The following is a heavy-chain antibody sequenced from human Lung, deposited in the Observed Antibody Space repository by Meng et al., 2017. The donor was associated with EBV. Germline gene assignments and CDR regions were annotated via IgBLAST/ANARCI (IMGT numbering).Heavy chain of an antibody. CDR1: GYTFTSYA. V-gene: IGHV7-4-1*02. CDR2: ISTKTANP. Sequence: VQLLQSGSELKKPWASVKVSCKASGYTFTSYALNWLRQAPGQGLEWMGWISTKTANPTYAQGFTGRFVFSLDTSVNTAYLQISGLKAEDTAVYHCARTVTLGPKTSLDYWGQGTLVTVSS. CDR3: ARTVTLGPKTSLDY. J-gene: IGHJ4*02. D-gene: IGHD1-26*01.